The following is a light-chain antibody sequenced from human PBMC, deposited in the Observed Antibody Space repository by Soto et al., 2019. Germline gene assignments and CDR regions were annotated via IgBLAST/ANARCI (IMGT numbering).Light chain of an antibody. Sequence: QSALTQPASVSGSPGQSITISCTGVSSDVGGYNSVCWYQYHPGKAPKLIIYDVTHRPSGVSDRLSGSKSGSTASLTISGLQAEDEADYYCSSNSSSALLFGGGTKVTVL. J-gene: IGLJ2*01. CDR2: DVT. V-gene: IGLV2-14*03. CDR1: SSDVGGYNS. CDR3: SSNSSSALL.